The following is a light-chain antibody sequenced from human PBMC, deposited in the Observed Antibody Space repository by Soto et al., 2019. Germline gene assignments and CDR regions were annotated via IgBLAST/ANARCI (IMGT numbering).Light chain of an antibody. Sequence: EIVLPQSPGTLSLSPGERATLSCRASQSVSSSYLAWYQQKTGQAPRLLIYGASSRATGIPDRFSGSGSGTDFTLTISRLEPEDFAVYYCQQYGSSPETFGQGTKVDIK. CDR1: QSVSSSY. CDR2: GAS. J-gene: IGKJ1*01. CDR3: QQYGSSPET. V-gene: IGKV3-20*01.